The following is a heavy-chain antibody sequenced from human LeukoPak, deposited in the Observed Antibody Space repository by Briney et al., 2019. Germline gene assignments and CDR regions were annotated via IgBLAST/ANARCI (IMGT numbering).Heavy chain of an antibody. V-gene: IGHV3-7*01. CDR3: ARDYGELGYYYYYMGV. D-gene: IGHD3-10*01. J-gene: IGHJ6*03. CDR2: IKQDGSEK. Sequence: GGSLRLSCAASGFTFSSYWMSWVRQAPGKGLEWVANIKQDGSEKYYVDSVKGRFTISRDNAKNSLYLQMNSLRAEDTAVYYCARDYGELGYYYYYMGVWGKGTTVTISS. CDR1: GFTFSSYW.